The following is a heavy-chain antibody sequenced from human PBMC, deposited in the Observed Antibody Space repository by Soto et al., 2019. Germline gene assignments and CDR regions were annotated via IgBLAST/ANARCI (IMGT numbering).Heavy chain of an antibody. Sequence: QVLLQESGPGLVKPSETMSLTCTASGASIRNFYWNWVRQFPGKGLEWIGHIYNGERTNYNPSLKSRVTISVDTSKNQFSLKLSSVTVADTAVYYCAQTTGWPGFDYWGQGTLVTVSS. J-gene: IGHJ4*02. CDR1: GASIRNFY. V-gene: IGHV4-59*01. D-gene: IGHD6-19*01. CDR2: IYNGERT. CDR3: AQTTGWPGFDY.